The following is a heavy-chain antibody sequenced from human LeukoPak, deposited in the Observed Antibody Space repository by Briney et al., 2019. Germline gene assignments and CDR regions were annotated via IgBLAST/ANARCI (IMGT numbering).Heavy chain of an antibody. V-gene: IGHV4-34*01. CDR1: GGSFSGYY. Sequence: SSETLSLTCAVYGGSFSGYYRSWIRQPPGKGLEWIGEINHSGSTNYNPSLKSRVTISVDTSKNQFSLKLSSVTAADTAVYYCARGQRRYFDWYYYWGQGTLVTVSS. D-gene: IGHD3-9*01. J-gene: IGHJ4*02. CDR2: INHSGST. CDR3: ARGQRRYFDWYYY.